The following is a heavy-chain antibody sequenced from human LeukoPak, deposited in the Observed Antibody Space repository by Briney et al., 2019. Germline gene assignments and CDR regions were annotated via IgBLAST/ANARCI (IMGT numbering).Heavy chain of an antibody. D-gene: IGHD4-17*01. J-gene: IGHJ5*02. CDR3: ARTVTTVTTLWFDP. CDR1: GGSISSGDYY. Sequence: PSETLSLTCTVSGGSISSGDYYWSWIRQPPGKGLEWIGDIYYSGNTYYNPSLKSRVTISIDTSKNQFSLKLSSVTAADTAVYYCARTVTTVTTLWFDPWGQGTLVTVSS. CDR2: IYYSGNT. V-gene: IGHV4-30-4*01.